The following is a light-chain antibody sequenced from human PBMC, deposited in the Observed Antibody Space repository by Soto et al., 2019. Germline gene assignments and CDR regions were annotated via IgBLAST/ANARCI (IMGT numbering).Light chain of an antibody. V-gene: IGLV2-8*01. CDR2: DVS. CDR3: SSYTDRNNLV. Sequence: ALTQSPSASGSPGQSVTISCPGTSSDIGGYNSVSWYQQHPGKAPQVMIYDVSKRPSGVPDRFSGSKSGNTAALTVSAHQAEDEADYYCSSYTDRNNLVFGTGTKVTVL. CDR1: SSDIGGYNS. J-gene: IGLJ1*01.